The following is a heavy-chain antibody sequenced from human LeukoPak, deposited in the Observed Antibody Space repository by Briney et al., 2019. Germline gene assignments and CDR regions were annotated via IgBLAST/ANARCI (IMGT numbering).Heavy chain of an antibody. V-gene: IGHV3-23*01. CDR3: ADSNYWYPVDY. D-gene: IGHD4-11*01. J-gene: IGHJ4*02. Sequence: GGSLTLSCAASGFTFSSYAMRWVRQVPGKGLEWASSISRSGDATYYADSVQGRFTISRDNSKDTLYLHMNSLRAEDTAIYYCADSNYWYPVDYWGQGTLVTVSS. CDR2: ISRSGDAT. CDR1: GFTFSSYA.